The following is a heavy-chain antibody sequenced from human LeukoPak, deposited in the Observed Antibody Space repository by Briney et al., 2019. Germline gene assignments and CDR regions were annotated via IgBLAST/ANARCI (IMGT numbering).Heavy chain of an antibody. V-gene: IGHV3-23*01. CDR2: ISESGDST. CDR3: AKLTPTRNFDY. CDR1: GFTFSSYD. J-gene: IGHJ4*02. Sequence: PGGSLRLSCVASGFTFSSYDMNWVRQAPGKGLEWVSSISESGDSTYYADSVKGRFTISRDNSKNTLYLQMNSLRAEDTAVYYCAKLTPTRNFDYWGQGTLVTVSS.